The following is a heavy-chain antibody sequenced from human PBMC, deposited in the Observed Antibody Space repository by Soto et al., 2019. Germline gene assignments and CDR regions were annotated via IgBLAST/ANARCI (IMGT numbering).Heavy chain of an antibody. CDR2: ISAYNGNT. V-gene: IGHV1-18*01. J-gene: IGHJ4*02. CDR1: GYTFTSYG. D-gene: IGHD3-10*01. Sequence: ASVKVSCKASGYTFTSYGISWVRQAPGQGLEWMGWISAYNGNTNYAQKLQGRVTMTTDTSTSTAYMELRSLRSDDTAVYYCARDTFMARGVIITKNFDYWGQGTLVTVSS. CDR3: ARDTFMARGVIITKNFDY.